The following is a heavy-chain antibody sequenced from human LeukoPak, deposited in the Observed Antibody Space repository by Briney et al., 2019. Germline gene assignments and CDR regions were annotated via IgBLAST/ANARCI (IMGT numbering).Heavy chain of an antibody. CDR2: ISRSGGNT. D-gene: IGHD1/OR15-1a*01. Sequence: GGSLRLSCAASGFTFSSYGMNWVRQAPGKGLEWVSSISRSGGNTYYADCVKGRFTISRDNAKNSLYLQVESLRAEDTAVYYCASGNWNNVVYWGQGTLVTVSS. CDR3: ASGNWNNVVY. CDR1: GFTFSSYG. V-gene: IGHV3-48*03. J-gene: IGHJ4*02.